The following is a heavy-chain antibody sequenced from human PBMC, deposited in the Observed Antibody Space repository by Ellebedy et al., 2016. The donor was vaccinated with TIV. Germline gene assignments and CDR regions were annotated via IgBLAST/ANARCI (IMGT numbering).Heavy chain of an antibody. CDR2: FHYSGRT. V-gene: IGHV4-31*03. CDR3: ARRDWVYCNCDTCYPRVNNWFHP. D-gene: IGHD2-2*01. CDR1: GGATSTGGFY. J-gene: IGHJ5*02. Sequence: MPSETLSLTCTVSGGATSTGGFYLSCFRNHPGSGLVCTGYFHYSGRTYFNPSLKSRVTISVDTSKNRFSLKLSSVTAADTAVYYCARRDWVYCNCDTCYPRVNNWFHPWGKGTLVTVSS.